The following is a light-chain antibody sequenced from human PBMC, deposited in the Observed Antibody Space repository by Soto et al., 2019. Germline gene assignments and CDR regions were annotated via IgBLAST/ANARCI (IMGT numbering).Light chain of an antibody. V-gene: IGKV3-15*01. CDR1: QSVSIK. J-gene: IGKJ5*01. CDR3: QQYNNWTPIT. Sequence: IVITQSPSTLSVSPGERATLSCRASQSVSIKLAWYQHKPGQAPRLLIYDTSTRATGIPARFSGSGSGTEFTLTISSLQSEDFAVYYCQQYNNWTPITFGQGTRLEIK. CDR2: DTS.